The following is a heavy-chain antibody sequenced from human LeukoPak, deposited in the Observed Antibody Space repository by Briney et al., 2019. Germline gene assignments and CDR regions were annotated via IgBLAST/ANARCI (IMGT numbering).Heavy chain of an antibody. CDR2: IIPIFGTA. D-gene: IGHD3-16*01. V-gene: IGHV1-69*05. Sequence: ASVKVSCKASGGTFSSYAISWVRQAPGQGLEWMGGIIPIFGTANYAQKFQGRVTITTDESTSTAYMELSSLRSEDTAVYYCARERAGGTSQHYFDYWGQGTLVTVSS. CDR3: ARERAGGTSQHYFDY. CDR1: GGTFSSYA. J-gene: IGHJ4*02.